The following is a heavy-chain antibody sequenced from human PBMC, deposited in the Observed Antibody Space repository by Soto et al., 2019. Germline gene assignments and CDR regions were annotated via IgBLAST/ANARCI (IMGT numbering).Heavy chain of an antibody. Sequence: QITLEESGPTRVRPTQTLMLTCTFSGFSISTSAVGVGWIRQPPGKAPEWLALIYWDDDKRYSPSLKTRLTITKDTSKNQVVLRMTNMDPVDTATYYCAHSLWRGYKAVFESWGQGTLVTVSS. J-gene: IGHJ5*01. V-gene: IGHV2-5*02. D-gene: IGHD3-3*01. CDR3: AHSLWRGYKAVFES. CDR2: IYWDDDK. CDR1: GFSISTSAVG.